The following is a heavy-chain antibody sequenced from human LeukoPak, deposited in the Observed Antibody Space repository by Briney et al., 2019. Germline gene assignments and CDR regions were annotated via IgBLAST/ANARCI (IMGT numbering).Heavy chain of an antibody. J-gene: IGHJ4*02. CDR2: ISAYNGNT. V-gene: IGHV1-18*01. CDR3: ARLYYDSSGYYYKY. CDR1: GYTFTSYG. D-gene: IGHD3-22*01. Sequence: GASVKVSCKASGYTFTSYGISWVRQAPGQGLEWMGWISAYNGNTNYAQKLQGRVTMTTDTSTSTAYMELSSLRSEDTAVYYCARLYYDSSGYYYKYWGQGTLVTVSS.